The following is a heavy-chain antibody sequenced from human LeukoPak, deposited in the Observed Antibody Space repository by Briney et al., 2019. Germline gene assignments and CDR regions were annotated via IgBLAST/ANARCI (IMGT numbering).Heavy chain of an antibody. D-gene: IGHD6-13*01. CDR1: GFTFDDYA. CDR3: AKDRYKYSSSWANYFDY. Sequence: PGGSLRLSCAASGFTFDDYAMHWVRQAPGKGLEWVSGISWNSGSIGYADSVKGRFTISRDNAKNSLYLQMNSLRAEDTAVYYCAKDRYKYSSSWANYFDYWGQGTLVTVSS. CDR2: ISWNSGSI. V-gene: IGHV3-9*01. J-gene: IGHJ4*02.